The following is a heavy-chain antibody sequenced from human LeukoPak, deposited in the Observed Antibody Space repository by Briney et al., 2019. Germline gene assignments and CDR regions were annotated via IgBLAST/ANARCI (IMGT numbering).Heavy chain of an antibody. CDR2: IYTSGST. V-gene: IGHV4-4*07. CDR1: GGSISSYY. Sequence: PSETLSLTCTVSGGSISSYYWSWIRQPAGKGLEWIGRIYTSGSTNYNPSLKSRVTLSVDTSKNQFSLNLNSVTAADTAVYYCAREGDKYANWFDTWGQGTLVTVSS. D-gene: IGHD2-8*01. CDR3: AREGDKYANWFDT. J-gene: IGHJ5*02.